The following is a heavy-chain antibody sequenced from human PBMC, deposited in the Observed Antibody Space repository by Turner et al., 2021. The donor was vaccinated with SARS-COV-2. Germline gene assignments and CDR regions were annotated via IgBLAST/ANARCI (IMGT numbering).Heavy chain of an antibody. D-gene: IGHD3-22*01. CDR2: IYYSGST. CDR3: ARRLVVQGTDDYSYYYGMDV. J-gene: IGHJ6*02. Sequence: QLQLQESGPGLVKPSETLSLTCTVSCGSISRSSYHWGWIRQPPGKELEWIGNIYYSGSTYYNPSLKSRVTISVDTSKNQFSLKLRSVTATDTAVYYCARRLVVQGTDDYSYYYGMDVWGQGTTVTVSS. CDR1: CGSISRSSYH. V-gene: IGHV4-39*01.